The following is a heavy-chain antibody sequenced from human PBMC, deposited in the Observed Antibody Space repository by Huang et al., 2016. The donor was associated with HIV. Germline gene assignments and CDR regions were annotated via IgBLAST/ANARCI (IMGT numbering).Heavy chain of an antibody. CDR3: VRCPGYYFEPSRYFDAFDI. Sequence: VQLHQWGASLLKPSETLSLTCAVSGGTFTGYFWGWVRQAPGKGLEWIAEIKHSGTTSYNPSLKSRVSRSVDVSNNQFSLSLKSVTAADTAVYFCVRCPGYYFEPSRYFDAFDIWGPGTMVTVS. CDR2: IKHSGTT. CDR1: GGTFTGYF. J-gene: IGHJ3*02. V-gene: IGHV4-34*08. D-gene: IGHD3-22*01.